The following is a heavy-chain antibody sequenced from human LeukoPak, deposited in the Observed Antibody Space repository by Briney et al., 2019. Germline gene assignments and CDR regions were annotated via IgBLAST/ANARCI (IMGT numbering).Heavy chain of an antibody. CDR3: ARVSYLGLLWFGEAGSRYYFDY. D-gene: IGHD3-10*01. CDR1: GVSISSHY. Sequence: MASETLSLTCTVSGVSISSHYWSWIRQPPGKGLEWIGYIYYSGSNNYNPSLKSRVTISVDTSKNQFSLKLSSVTAADTAVYYCARVSYLGLLWFGEAGSRYYFDYWGQGTLVTVSS. V-gene: IGHV4-59*11. J-gene: IGHJ4*02. CDR2: IYYSGSN.